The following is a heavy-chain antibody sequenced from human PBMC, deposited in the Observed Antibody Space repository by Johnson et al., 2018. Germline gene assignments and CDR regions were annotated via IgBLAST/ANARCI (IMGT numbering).Heavy chain of an antibody. J-gene: IGHJ6*03. CDR2: TGTAADK. Sequence: VQLVQSGGGVVQPGRSLRLSCVASGFTFSNYDMHWVRQVTGKGLEWVSTTGTAADKYYSGSVKGRFTITRESAKNSLYLQMTSLRAGDTAVYYCARGPSGYYYMDVWGKGATVTVSS. V-gene: IGHV3-13*01. CDR3: ARGPSGYYYMDV. CDR1: GFTFSNYD.